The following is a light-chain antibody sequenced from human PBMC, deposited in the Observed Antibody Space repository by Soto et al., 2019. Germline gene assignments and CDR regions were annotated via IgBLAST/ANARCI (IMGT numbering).Light chain of an antibody. V-gene: IGLV2-14*01. CDR1: SSDVGGYNY. CDR2: DVN. Sequence: QSALTQPASVSGSPGQSITISCTGSSSDVGGYNYVSWYQQHPGKAPKLIIYDVNNRPSGVSNRFSGSKSANTASLTISGLQAEDEADYYCSSYSASSTLFGGGTKVNVL. CDR3: SSYSASSTL. J-gene: IGLJ3*02.